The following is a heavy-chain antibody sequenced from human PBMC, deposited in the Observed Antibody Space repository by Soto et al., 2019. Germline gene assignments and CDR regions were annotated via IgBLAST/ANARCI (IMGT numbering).Heavy chain of an antibody. CDR3: ARAPDIVVVPAALRSMRYYYGMDV. Sequence: ASVKVSCKVSGYTLTELSMHWVRQAPGKGLEWMGGFDPEDGETIYAQKFQGRVTITADESTSTAYMELSSLRSEDTAVYYCARAPDIVVVPAALRSMRYYYGMDVWGQGTTVTVSS. J-gene: IGHJ6*02. V-gene: IGHV1-24*01. CDR1: GYTLTELS. CDR2: FDPEDGET. D-gene: IGHD2-2*01.